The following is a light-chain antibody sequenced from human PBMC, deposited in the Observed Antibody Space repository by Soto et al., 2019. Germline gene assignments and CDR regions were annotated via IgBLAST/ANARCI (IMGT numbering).Light chain of an antibody. CDR1: QSISSY. J-gene: IGKJ1*01. CDR3: KQSYSTPRT. Sequence: DIQMTQSPSSLSASVGDRVTITCRASQSISSYLNWYQQKPGKPPKLQIYVASSLDSGVPSRFSGSVSGTDFTLTISRLQPEDFATYYCKQSYSTPRTFGQGTKVEIK. CDR2: VAS. V-gene: IGKV1-39*01.